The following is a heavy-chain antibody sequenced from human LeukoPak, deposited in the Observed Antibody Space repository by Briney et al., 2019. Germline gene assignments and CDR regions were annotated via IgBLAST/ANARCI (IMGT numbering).Heavy chain of an antibody. Sequence: PGGSLRLSCAASGFTFSSYEMNWVRQAPGKGLECLSYISGSGSTIYYADSVKGRFTISRDNAKNSLYLQMNSLRAEDTAVYYCVRLGDNSGYIDYWGQGTLVTVSS. D-gene: IGHD3-22*01. CDR2: ISGSGSTI. CDR3: VRLGDNSGYIDY. CDR1: GFTFSSYE. J-gene: IGHJ4*02. V-gene: IGHV3-48*03.